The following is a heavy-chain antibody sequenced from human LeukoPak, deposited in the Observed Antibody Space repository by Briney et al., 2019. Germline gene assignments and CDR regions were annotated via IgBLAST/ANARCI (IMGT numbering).Heavy chain of an antibody. CDR2: IHYSGST. Sequence: SETLSLTCTVSGGSISNNFYYWAWIRQPPGKGLEWIGSIHYSGSTCYNPSLKSRVTISVDTSKNQFSLKLSSVTTADTAVYYCAGRSGSYYSYYFDYWGQGTLVTVSS. D-gene: IGHD1-26*01. V-gene: IGHV4-39*01. J-gene: IGHJ4*02. CDR1: GGSISNNFYY. CDR3: AGRSGSYYSYYFDY.